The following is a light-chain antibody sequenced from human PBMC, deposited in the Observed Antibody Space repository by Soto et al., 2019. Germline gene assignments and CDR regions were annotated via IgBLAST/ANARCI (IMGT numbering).Light chain of an antibody. J-gene: IGKJ4*01. CDR1: QSISSY. CDR3: QQSYRTPLT. V-gene: IGKV1-39*01. Sequence: DIQMTQSPFSLSASVGDRVTITCRASQSISSYLNWYQQKPGKAPKLLIYAASSLQSGVPSRFSGSGSGTDLTLTISSLQPEDFATYYCQQSYRTPLTFGGGTKVEIK. CDR2: AAS.